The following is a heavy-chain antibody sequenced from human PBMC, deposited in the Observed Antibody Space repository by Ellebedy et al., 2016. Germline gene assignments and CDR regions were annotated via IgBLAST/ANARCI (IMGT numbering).Heavy chain of an antibody. CDR1: GFAFRNFF. V-gene: IGHV3-23*01. D-gene: IGHD4-17*01. J-gene: IGHJ4*02. CDR2: ISAGSDTT. Sequence: GGSLRLXXVASGFAFRNFFMSWVRQAPGGGLEWVSTISAGSDTTRLADSVKGRFTISRDSSKNSVYLRMSNLRVEDTAVYYCRQGHYADLWGQGTLVTVSS. CDR3: RQGHYADL.